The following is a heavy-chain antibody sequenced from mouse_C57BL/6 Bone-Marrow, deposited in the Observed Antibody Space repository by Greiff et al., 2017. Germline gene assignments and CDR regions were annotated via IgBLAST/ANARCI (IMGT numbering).Heavy chain of an antibody. Sequence: QVQLQQSGPELVKPGASVKISCKASGYAFSSSWMNWVKQRPGKGLEWIGRIYPGDGDTNYNGKFKGKATLTADKSSSTAYMQLSSLTSEDSAVYFCARDYGSSYGYFDVWGTGPTVTVSS. CDR1: GYAFSSSW. CDR3: ARDYGSSYGYFDV. D-gene: IGHD1-1*01. J-gene: IGHJ1*03. CDR2: IYPGDGDT. V-gene: IGHV1-82*01.